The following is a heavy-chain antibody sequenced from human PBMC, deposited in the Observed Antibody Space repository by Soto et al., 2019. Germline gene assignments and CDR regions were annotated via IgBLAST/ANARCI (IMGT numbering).Heavy chain of an antibody. D-gene: IGHD3-22*01. J-gene: IGHJ3*02. CDR2: ISSSGSTI. Sequence: GSLRLSCAASGFTFSSYEMNWVRQAPGKGLEWVSYISSSGSTIYYADSVKGRFTISRDNAKNSLYLQMNSLRAEDTAVYYCARAYRPTYYYDSSGLDAFDIWGQGTMVTVSS. V-gene: IGHV3-48*03. CDR3: ARAYRPTYYYDSSGLDAFDI. CDR1: GFTFSSYE.